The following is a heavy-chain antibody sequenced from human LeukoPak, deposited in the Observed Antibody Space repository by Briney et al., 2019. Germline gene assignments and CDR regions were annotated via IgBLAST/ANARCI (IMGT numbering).Heavy chain of an antibody. CDR3: ARDLWNFYDSSGYYRDFDS. CDR1: TSG. D-gene: IGHD3-22*01. J-gene: IGHJ5*01. CDR2: IGSCEGDT. Sequence: ASVKASCKATSGISWVRQAPGQGLEWRGWIGSCEGDTYYAQKFQGRVTVTTDTSTSTAYIELRSLRSDDTAVYYCARDLWNFYDSSGYYRDFDSWGQGPLVTVSS. V-gene: IGHV1-18*01.